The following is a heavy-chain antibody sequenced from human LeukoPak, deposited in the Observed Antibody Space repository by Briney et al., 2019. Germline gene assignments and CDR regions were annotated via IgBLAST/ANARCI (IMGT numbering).Heavy chain of an antibody. J-gene: IGHJ4*02. CDR3: ARHGGASYLYYFDY. V-gene: IGHV4-34*01. CDR1: GGSFSGYY. Sequence: SETLSLTCAVYGGSFSGYYWSWIRQPPGKGLEWIGEINHSGSTNYNPSLKSRVTISVDTSKNQFSLNLSSVTAADTAVFHCARHGGASYLYYFDYWGQGTLVTVSS. D-gene: IGHD1-26*01. CDR2: INHSGST.